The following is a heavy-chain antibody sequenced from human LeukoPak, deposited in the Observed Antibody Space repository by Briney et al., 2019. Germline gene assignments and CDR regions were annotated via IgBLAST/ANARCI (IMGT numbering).Heavy chain of an antibody. V-gene: IGHV3-74*01. J-gene: IGHJ4*02. D-gene: IGHD5-18*01. CDR1: GFTFSSYW. CDR3: AKSSGGYSYGSYFDY. Sequence: GGSLRLSCAASGFTFSSYWMHWVRQAPGKGLVWVSRINSDGSSTSYADSVKGRFTISRDNAKNTLYLQMNSLRAEDTAVYYCAKSSGGYSYGSYFDYWGQGTLVTVSS. CDR2: INSDGSST.